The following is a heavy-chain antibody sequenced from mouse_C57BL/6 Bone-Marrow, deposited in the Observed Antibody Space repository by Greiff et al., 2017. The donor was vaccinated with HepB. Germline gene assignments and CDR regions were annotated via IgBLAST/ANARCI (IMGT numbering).Heavy chain of an antibody. J-gene: IGHJ2*01. Sequence: EVMLVESGGGLVKPGGSLKLSCAASGFTFSSYTMSWVRQTPEKRLEWVATISGGGGNTYYPDSVKGRFTISRDNAKNTLYLQMSSLRSEDTALYYCARGLYYGSSSYYFDYWGQGTTLTVSS. CDR1: GFTFSSYT. CDR2: ISGGGGNT. D-gene: IGHD1-1*01. CDR3: ARGLYYGSSSYYFDY. V-gene: IGHV5-9*01.